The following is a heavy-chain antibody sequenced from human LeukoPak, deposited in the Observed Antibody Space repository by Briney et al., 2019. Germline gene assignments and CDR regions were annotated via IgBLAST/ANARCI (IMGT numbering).Heavy chain of an antibody. D-gene: IGHD3-16*01. V-gene: IGHV1-46*01. J-gene: IGHJ4*02. CDR1: GYTFTSYY. CDR3: ARARGRLAKYYFDY. Sequence: GASVNVSCKASGYTFTSYYMHWTRQAPGQGLEWMGLINPTGGSTGYAQKFQGRVTMTRDMSTSTAYMELRSLRSDDTAVYYCARARGRLAKYYFDYWGQGTLVTVSS. CDR2: INPTGGST.